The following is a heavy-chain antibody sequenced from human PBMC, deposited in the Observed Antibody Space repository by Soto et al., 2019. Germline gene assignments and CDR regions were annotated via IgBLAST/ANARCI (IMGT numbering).Heavy chain of an antibody. J-gene: IGHJ4*02. CDR1: GGTFSSYT. D-gene: IGHD2-15*01. V-gene: IGHV1-69*04. CDR3: AREAAGSFDS. Sequence: SVKVSCKASGGTFSSYTISWVRQAPGQGLEWMGRIIPILGIANYAQKFQGRVTITADTSKNQFSLQLNSVTPEDTAVYFCAREAAGSFDSWGQGTLVTVSS. CDR2: IIPILGIA.